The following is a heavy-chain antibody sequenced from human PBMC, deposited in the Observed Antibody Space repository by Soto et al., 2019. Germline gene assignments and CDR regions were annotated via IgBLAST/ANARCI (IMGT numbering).Heavy chain of an antibody. Sequence: VGSLRLSCAASGFTFSDYYMGWIRQAPGKGLEWVSYITSDGTIYYADSAKGRFTISRDNAKNSLYLQMNSLRVEDTAVYYCARGPYSSGWYYFDSWGQGTLVTVSS. V-gene: IGHV3-11*01. CDR2: ITSDGTI. D-gene: IGHD6-19*01. J-gene: IGHJ4*02. CDR1: GFTFSDYY. CDR3: ARGPYSSGWYYFDS.